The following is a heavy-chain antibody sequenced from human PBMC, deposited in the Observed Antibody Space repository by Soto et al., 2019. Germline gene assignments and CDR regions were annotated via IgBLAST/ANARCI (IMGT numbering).Heavy chain of an antibody. Sequence: QVQLVQSGAEVKKPGASVKVSCKASGYMFISYGINWVRQAPGQGLEWMGWISAYNGNIKYAQNLQGRDTMTTDTSTSTAYMEMRSLRSDDTAVYYCVRDLDGSGSYYTDYWGPGTLVTVSS. CDR1: GYMFISYG. V-gene: IGHV1-18*01. CDR3: VRDLDGSGSYYTDY. D-gene: IGHD3-10*01. CDR2: ISAYNGNI. J-gene: IGHJ4*02.